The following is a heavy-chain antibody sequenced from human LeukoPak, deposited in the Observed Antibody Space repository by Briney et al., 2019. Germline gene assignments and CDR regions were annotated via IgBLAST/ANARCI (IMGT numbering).Heavy chain of an antibody. CDR3: ARGSFGIWFGELDWFDP. J-gene: IGHJ5*02. Sequence: SETLSLTCNVSGGSISSSYYWSWIRQPPGKGLEWIGYISYSGSTNYNPSLKSRVTISGDTSKNQFSLRLSSVTAADTAVYYCARGSFGIWFGELDWFDPWGQGTLVTVSS. D-gene: IGHD3-10*01. V-gene: IGHV4-59*01. CDR2: ISYSGST. CDR1: GGSISSSYY.